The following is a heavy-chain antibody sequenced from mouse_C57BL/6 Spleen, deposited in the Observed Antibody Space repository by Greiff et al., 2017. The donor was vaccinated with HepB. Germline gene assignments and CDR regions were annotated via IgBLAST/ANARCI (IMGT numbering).Heavy chain of an antibody. CDR3: ARGDITTVVAHFDY. Sequence: VQLKQPGAELVRPGSSVKLSCKASGYTFTSYWMHWVKQRPIQGLEWIGNIDPSDSETHYNQKFKDKATLTVDKSSSTAYMQLSSLTSEDSAVYYCARGDITTVVAHFDYWGQGTTLTVSS. D-gene: IGHD1-1*01. V-gene: IGHV1-52*01. CDR1: GYTFTSYW. CDR2: IDPSDSET. J-gene: IGHJ2*01.